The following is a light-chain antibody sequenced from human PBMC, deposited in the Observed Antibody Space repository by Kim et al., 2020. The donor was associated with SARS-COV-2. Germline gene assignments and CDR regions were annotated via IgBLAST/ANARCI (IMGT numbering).Light chain of an antibody. Sequence: SQGERATLSCRASHGFDKKLAWYKQKPGQAPRLLVYAASIRATGIPARFSGSGSGTEFTLTISSLQSEDFAVYYCQQYNNWPPITFGQGTRLEIK. V-gene: IGKV3-15*01. J-gene: IGKJ5*01. CDR2: AAS. CDR3: QQYNNWPPIT. CDR1: HGFDKK.